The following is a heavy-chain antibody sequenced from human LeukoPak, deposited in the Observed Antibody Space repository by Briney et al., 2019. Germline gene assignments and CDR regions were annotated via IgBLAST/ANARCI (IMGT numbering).Heavy chain of an antibody. Sequence: SETLSPTCTVSGGSISSYYWSWIRQPPGKGLEWIGYIYYSGSTDYNPSLKSRVTISVDTSKNQFSLKLSSVTAADTAVYYCARLGIAIDYWGQGTLVTVSS. CDR1: GGSISSYY. V-gene: IGHV4-59*01. D-gene: IGHD6-13*01. CDR3: ARLGIAIDY. J-gene: IGHJ4*02. CDR2: IYYSGST.